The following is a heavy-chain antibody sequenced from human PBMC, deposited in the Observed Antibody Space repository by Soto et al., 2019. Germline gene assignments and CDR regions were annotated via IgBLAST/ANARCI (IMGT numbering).Heavy chain of an antibody. J-gene: IGHJ4*02. Sequence: PSETLSLTCTVSGGSISSSSYYWGWIRQPPGKGLEWIGSIYYSGSTYYNPSLKSRVTISVDTSKNQFSLKLSSVTAADTAVYYCARRGSGSYSDYWGQGTLATVS. CDR2: IYYSGST. D-gene: IGHD3-10*01. CDR1: GGSISSSSYY. V-gene: IGHV4-39*01. CDR3: ARRGSGSYSDY.